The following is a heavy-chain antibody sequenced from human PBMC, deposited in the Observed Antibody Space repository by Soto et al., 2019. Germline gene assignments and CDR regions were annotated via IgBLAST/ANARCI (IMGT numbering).Heavy chain of an antibody. D-gene: IGHD4-4*01. J-gene: IGHJ6*02. Sequence: QVQLVESGGGVVQPGRSLRLSCAASGFTFSSYGMHWVRQAPGKGLEWVAVISYDGSNKYYADSVKGRFTISRDNSKNTLYLQMNSLRAEDTAVYYCAKEHSNAPYYYYGMDVWGQGTTVTVFS. V-gene: IGHV3-30*18. CDR1: GFTFSSYG. CDR2: ISYDGSNK. CDR3: AKEHSNAPYYYYGMDV.